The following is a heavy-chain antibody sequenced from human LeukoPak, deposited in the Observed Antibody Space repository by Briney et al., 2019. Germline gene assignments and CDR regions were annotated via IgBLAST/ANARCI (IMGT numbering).Heavy chain of an antibody. CDR3: AREEGGNSYYYYYMDV. D-gene: IGHD4-23*01. Sequence: GGSLRLSCAASGFTFSSYSMNWVRQAPGKGLEWVSSISSSSSYTYYADSVKGRFTISRDNAKNSLYLQMNSLRAEDTAVYYCAREEGGNSYYYYYMDVWGKGTTVTVSS. CDR1: GFTFSSYS. CDR2: ISSSSSYT. J-gene: IGHJ6*03. V-gene: IGHV3-21*01.